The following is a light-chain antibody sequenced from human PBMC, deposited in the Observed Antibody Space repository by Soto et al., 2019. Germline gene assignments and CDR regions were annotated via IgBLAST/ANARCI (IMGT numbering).Light chain of an antibody. J-gene: IGKJ1*01. CDR1: QSVSSSS. CDR3: QQYGSSRT. CDR2: GAS. Sequence: EIVLTQSPATLSVSPGERATLSCRASQSVSSSSLAWYQQKPGQAPRLLIYGASSRATGIPDTFSGSGSGTDFTLTISRLEPEDFAVYYCQQYGSSRTFGQGTKVDIK. V-gene: IGKV3-20*01.